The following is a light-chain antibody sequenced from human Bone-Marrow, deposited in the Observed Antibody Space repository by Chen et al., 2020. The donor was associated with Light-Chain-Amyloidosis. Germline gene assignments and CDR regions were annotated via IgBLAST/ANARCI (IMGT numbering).Light chain of an antibody. CDR2: DDS. CDR1: NIGSTS. Sequence: SYVLTQPSSVSAAPGQTATIAWGGNNIGSTSVHWYQQTPGQAPLLVVYDDSARPSGIPERLSGSNSGNTATLTISRVEAGDEADYYCQVWDRSSDRPVFGGGTKLTVL. CDR3: QVWDRSSDRPV. V-gene: IGLV3-21*02. J-gene: IGLJ3*02.